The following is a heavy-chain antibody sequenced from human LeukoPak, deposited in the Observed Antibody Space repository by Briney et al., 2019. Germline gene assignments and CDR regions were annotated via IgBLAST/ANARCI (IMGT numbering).Heavy chain of an antibody. CDR2: INPNSGGT. V-gene: IGHV1-2*06. CDR1: GYTFTGYY. D-gene: IGHD3-22*01. CDR3: ARDLGYYDSSGYTQGDY. J-gene: IGHJ4*02. Sequence: ASVKVSYKASGYTFTGYYMHWVRQAPGQGLEWMGRINPNSGGTNYAQKFQGRVTMTRDTSISTAYMELSRLRSDDTAVYYCARDLGYYDSSGYTQGDYWGQGTLVTVSS.